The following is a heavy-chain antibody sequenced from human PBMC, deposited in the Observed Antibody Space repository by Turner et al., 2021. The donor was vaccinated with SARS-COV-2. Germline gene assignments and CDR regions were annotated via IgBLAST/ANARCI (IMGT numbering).Heavy chain of an antibody. V-gene: IGHV4-39*01. Sequence: QRQLQESGPGLVKPSETLSLTCTVSGGSITSSTYCWGWIRQPPGKGLDWIGSIFSSGSTYYNPSLKSRVTISVDTSKNQFSLKLTSVTAADTAVYYCARSDHTYYFDYWGQGTLGTVSS. CDR3: ARSDHTYYFDY. J-gene: IGHJ4*02. CDR1: GGSITSSTYC. D-gene: IGHD2-21*02. CDR2: IFSSGST.